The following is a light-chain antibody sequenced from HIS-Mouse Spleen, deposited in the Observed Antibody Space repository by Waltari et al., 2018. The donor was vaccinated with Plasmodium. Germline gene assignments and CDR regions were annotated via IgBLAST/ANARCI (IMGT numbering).Light chain of an antibody. Sequence: DIQMTQSPSTLSASVGDRVTITCRASQSISSRLAWYQQKPGKAPKLLIYAASTLQSGVPSRFSGSGSGTDFTLTISCLQSEDFATYYCQQYYSFPWTFGQGTKVEIK. CDR1: QSISSR. J-gene: IGKJ1*01. CDR2: AAS. V-gene: IGKV1-5*01. CDR3: QQYYSFPWT.